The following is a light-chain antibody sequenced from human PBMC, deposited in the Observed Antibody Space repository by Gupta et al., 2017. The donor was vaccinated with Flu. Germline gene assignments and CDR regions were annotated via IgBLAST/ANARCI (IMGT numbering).Light chain of an antibody. V-gene: IGLV3-1*01. Sequence: SSDLNPSPSVSVSPGQTASIPCSGHKLGETYACWYQQKPGQSPVLVISEDNKRPSGIPERFSASNSGNTATLTISGTQPMDEADYYCQAWDSDTVLFGGGTKLTVL. CDR3: QAWDSDTVL. CDR1: KLGETY. J-gene: IGLJ2*01. CDR2: EDN.